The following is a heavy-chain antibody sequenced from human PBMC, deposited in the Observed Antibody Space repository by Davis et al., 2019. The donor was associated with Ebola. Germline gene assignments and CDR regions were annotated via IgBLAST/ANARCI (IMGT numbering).Heavy chain of an antibody. D-gene: IGHD3-16*01. CDR1: GYSFANDW. CDR3: ARLPWGTVAGLDS. V-gene: IGHV5-51*01. Sequence: GESLKISCKASGYSFANDWIGWVRQMSGKGLEWIGILYPGASNTKYSPSFRGQVTVSADKSISTAYLQWSSLKASDTALYYCARLPWGTVAGLDSWGQGTLVTVSS. CDR2: LYPGASNT. J-gene: IGHJ4*02.